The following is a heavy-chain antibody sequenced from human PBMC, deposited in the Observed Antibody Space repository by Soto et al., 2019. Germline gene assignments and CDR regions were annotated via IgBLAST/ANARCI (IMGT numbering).Heavy chain of an antibody. CDR1: GFTLNDFG. CDR2: ISGYDGNT. Sequence: QVQLVQSGAEVKKSGASVKVSCKASGFTLNDFGVSWVRQAPGQGLERMGWISGYDGNTNFAQKYEGRVTMTIDSSTSTAYMELRNLRSDDTAMYYCAREKWFGQTPFDSWGQGTLVTVSS. J-gene: IGHJ4*02. CDR3: AREKWFGQTPFDS. D-gene: IGHD3-10*01. V-gene: IGHV1-18*01.